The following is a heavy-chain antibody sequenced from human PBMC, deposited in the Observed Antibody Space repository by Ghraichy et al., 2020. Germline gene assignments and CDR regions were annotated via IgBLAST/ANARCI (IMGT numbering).Heavy chain of an antibody. CDR1: GGSISSSSYY. D-gene: IGHD4-17*01. CDR2: IYYSGST. Sequence: ESLNISCTVSGGSISSSSYYWGWIRQPPGKGLEWIGSIYYSGSTYYNPSLKSRVTISVDTSKNQFSLKLSSVTAADTAVYYCARRMRHGDPSYFDLWGRGTLVTVSS. J-gene: IGHJ2*01. V-gene: IGHV4-39*01. CDR3: ARRMRHGDPSYFDL.